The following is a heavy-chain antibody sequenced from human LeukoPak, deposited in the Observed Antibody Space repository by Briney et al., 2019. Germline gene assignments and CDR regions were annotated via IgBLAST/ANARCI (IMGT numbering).Heavy chain of an antibody. V-gene: IGHV4-34*01. Sequence: KPSETLSLTCGVSGGSFNSDDYYWNWIRQPPGKGLEWIGEINHSGSTNYNPSLKSRVTISVDTSKNQFSLKLSSVTAADTAVYYCARGNGDFVFDFWGQGTLVTVSS. D-gene: IGHD4-17*01. CDR2: INHSGST. J-gene: IGHJ4*02. CDR3: ARGNGDFVFDF. CDR1: GGSFNSDDYY.